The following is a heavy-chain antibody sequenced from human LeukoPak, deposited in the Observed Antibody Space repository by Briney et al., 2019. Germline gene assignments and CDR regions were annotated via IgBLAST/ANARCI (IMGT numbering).Heavy chain of an antibody. CDR2: IYLGDSET. CDR3: ARQSIYCSGGSCSPGWFDP. D-gene: IGHD2-15*01. CDR1: GYSFTSHW. J-gene: IGHJ5*02. Sequence: GESLKISCKGSGYSFTSHWIGWVRQMPGKGLEWMGIIYLGDSETRYSPSFQGQVTISADKSISTAYLQWSSLKASDTAMYYCARQSIYCSGGSCSPGWFDPWGQGTLVTVSS. V-gene: IGHV5-51*01.